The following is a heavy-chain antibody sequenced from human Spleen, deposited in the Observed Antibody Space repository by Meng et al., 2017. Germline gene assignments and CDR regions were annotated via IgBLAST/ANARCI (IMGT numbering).Heavy chain of an antibody. CDR3: ARDGYSYGYFFDY. D-gene: IGHD5-18*01. J-gene: IGHJ4*02. V-gene: IGHV3-23*01. Sequence: GESLKISCAASGFTFSSYAMSWVRQAPGKGLEWVSGISGSGGSTYYADSVKGRFSISRDKSKNTLYVQMNSLRAEDTAVYYCARDGYSYGYFFDYWGQGTLVTVSS. CDR2: ISGSGGST. CDR1: GFTFSSYA.